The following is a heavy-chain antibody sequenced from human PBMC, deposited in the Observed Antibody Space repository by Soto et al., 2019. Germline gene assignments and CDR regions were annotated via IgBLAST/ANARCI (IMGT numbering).Heavy chain of an antibody. V-gene: IGHV1-18*01. CDR2: ISAYNGNT. J-gene: IGHJ6*02. D-gene: IGHD2-8*01. CDR1: GYTFTSYG. CDR3: ARDGYCTDGVCYYYYYYAMDV. Sequence: GASVKVSCKASGYTFTSYGISWVRQAPGQGLEWMGWISAYNGNTNYAQKLQGRVTMTTDTSTSTAYMELRSLRSDDTAVYYCARDGYCTDGVCYYYYYYAMDVWGQGTTVTVSS.